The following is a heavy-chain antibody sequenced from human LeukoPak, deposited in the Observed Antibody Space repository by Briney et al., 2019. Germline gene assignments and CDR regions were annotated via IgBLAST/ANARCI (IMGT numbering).Heavy chain of an antibody. CDR3: ARGDGYHDY. J-gene: IGHJ4*02. D-gene: IGHD5-24*01. CDR1: GFTFSSYG. Sequence: GGSLRLSCAASGFTFSSYGMSWVRQTPGKGLEWVSAISGSGGSTYYADSVKGRFTISRDNSKNTLYLQMNSLRAEDTAVYYCARGDGYHDYWGQGTLVTVSS. V-gene: IGHV3-23*01. CDR2: ISGSGGST.